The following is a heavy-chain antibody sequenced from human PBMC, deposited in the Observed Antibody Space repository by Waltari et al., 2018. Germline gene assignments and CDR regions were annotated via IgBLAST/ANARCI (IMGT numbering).Heavy chain of an antibody. CDR2: IYYSGST. CDR1: GGSISSYY. V-gene: IGHV4-59*01. Sequence: QVQLQESGPGLVKPSETLSLTCTVSGGSISSYYWSWIRQPPGKGLEWIGYIYYSGSTNYNPSLKSRVTISVDTSKNQFSLKLSSVTAADTAVYYCARERGVTIFGVVTNNWFDPWGQGTLVTVSS. J-gene: IGHJ5*02. D-gene: IGHD3-3*01. CDR3: ARERGVTIFGVVTNNWFDP.